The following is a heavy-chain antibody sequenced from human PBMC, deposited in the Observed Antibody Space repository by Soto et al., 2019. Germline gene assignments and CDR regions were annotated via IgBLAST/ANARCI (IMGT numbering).Heavy chain of an antibody. V-gene: IGHV1-69*02. CDR2: IIPIQGRA. CDR1: GGSFISYT. CDR3: AKSLLFGDHAYMDV. D-gene: IGHD3-16*01. Sequence: QVPLVQSGAEVKKPGSSVKVSCEASGGSFISYTFTWVRQAPGQGLEWMGRIIPIQGRANYALKLQDRVTITADRSTKTVYMELRSLRPEDTAVYYCAKSLLFGDHAYMDVWGKGTTVTVSS. J-gene: IGHJ6*03.